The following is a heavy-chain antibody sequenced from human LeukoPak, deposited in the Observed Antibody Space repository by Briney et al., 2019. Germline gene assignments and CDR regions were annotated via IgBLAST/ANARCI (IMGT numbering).Heavy chain of an antibody. Sequence: GGSLRLSCAASGFTFSSYAMTWVRQAPGAGLEWVSAISGSGGSTYYADSVKGRFTISRDNSKNTLYLQMNSLRAEDTAVYYCAKTGGSGSYYKTYYFTYWGQGTLVTVSS. J-gene: IGHJ4*02. V-gene: IGHV3-23*01. D-gene: IGHD3-10*01. CDR3: AKTGGSGSYYKTYYFTY. CDR2: ISGSGGST. CDR1: GFTFSSYA.